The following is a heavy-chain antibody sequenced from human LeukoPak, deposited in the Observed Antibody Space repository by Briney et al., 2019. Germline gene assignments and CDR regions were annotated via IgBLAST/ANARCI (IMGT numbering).Heavy chain of an antibody. CDR1: AFTFSNSW. CDR3: ARERQGTSHYDGKESFDY. D-gene: IGHD4-23*01. V-gene: IGHV3-7*01. CDR2: IEQDGREK. Sequence: GGSLKLSCVASAFTFSNSWMSWVRQVPGKGLEWVANIEQDGREKNYVDSVKGRFTISRDNGKNSLYLEMNSLRAEDTAAYYCARERQGTSHYDGKESFDYWGQGTLVTVSS. J-gene: IGHJ4*02.